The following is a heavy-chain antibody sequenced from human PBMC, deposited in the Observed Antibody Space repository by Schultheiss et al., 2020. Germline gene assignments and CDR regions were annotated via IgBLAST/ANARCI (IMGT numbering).Heavy chain of an antibody. CDR3: ARYRGSYYSSYFDY. CDR2: INPNSGGT. J-gene: IGHJ4*02. V-gene: IGHV1-2*06. Sequence: ASVKVSCKASGYTFTGYYMHWVRQAPGQGLEWMGLINPNSGGTNYAQKFQGRVTMTRDTSISTAYMELSRLRSDDTAVYYCARYRGSYYSSYFDYWGQGTLVTVSS. CDR1: GYTFTGYY. D-gene: IGHD3-10*01.